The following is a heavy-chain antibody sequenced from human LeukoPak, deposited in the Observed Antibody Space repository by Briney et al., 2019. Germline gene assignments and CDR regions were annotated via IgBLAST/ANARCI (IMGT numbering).Heavy chain of an antibody. V-gene: IGHV3-21*04. CDR3: AKDIVGDTAMVFDY. J-gene: IGHJ4*02. CDR2: ITSSGRYI. Sequence: RSGGSLRLSCAASGFAFSSYEVNWVRQAPGKGLEWVSSITSSGRYIYYADSVKGRFPISRDNAKNSLYLQMNSLRSEDTALYYCAKDIVGDTAMVFDYWGQGTLVTVSS. CDR1: GFAFSSYE. D-gene: IGHD5-18*01.